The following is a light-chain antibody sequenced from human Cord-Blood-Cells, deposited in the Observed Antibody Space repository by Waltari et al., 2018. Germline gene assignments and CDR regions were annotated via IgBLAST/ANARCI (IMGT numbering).Light chain of an antibody. Sequence: QSALTQPRSVSGSPGQSVTISCTGTSSDVGGYNYVSWYQQHPGKAPQLTIYDVSKRPSGVPYRFSGSKSGNTASLTISGLQAEDEADYYGCSYAGSYTWVFGGGTKLTVL. J-gene: IGLJ3*02. CDR3: CSYAGSYTWV. V-gene: IGLV2-11*01. CDR2: DVS. CDR1: SSDVGGYNY.